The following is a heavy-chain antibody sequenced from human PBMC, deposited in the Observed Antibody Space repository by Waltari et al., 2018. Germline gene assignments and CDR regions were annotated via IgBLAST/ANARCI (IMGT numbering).Heavy chain of an antibody. J-gene: IGHJ6*03. CDR2: IYTSGST. D-gene: IGHD3-16*01. CDR3: ARDMTGGYYYMDV. CDR1: GGSISSGSYY. V-gene: IGHV4-61*02. Sequence: QVQLQESGPGLVKPSQTLSLTCTVSGGSISSGSYYWSWIRQPAGKGLEWIGRIYTSGSTNYNPSLKSRVTISVDTSKNQFSLKLSSGTAADTAVYYCARDMTGGYYYMDVWGKGTTVTVSS.